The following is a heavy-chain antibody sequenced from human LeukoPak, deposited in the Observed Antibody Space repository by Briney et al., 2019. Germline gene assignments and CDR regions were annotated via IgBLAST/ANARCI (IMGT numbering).Heavy chain of an antibody. CDR3: ATTIFGRVY. J-gene: IGHJ4*02. V-gene: IGHV3-23*01. Sequence: GGSLRPSCAASGFTFSSYAMNWVRQAPGKGLEWVSGISGSGGSTYYADSVKGRFTISRDNSKNTLYLQMNSLRAEDTAVFYCATTIFGRVYWGQGTLVTVSS. CDR1: GFTFSSYA. D-gene: IGHD3-3*01. CDR2: ISGSGGST.